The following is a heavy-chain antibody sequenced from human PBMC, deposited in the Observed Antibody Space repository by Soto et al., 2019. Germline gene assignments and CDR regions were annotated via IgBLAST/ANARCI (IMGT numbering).Heavy chain of an antibody. CDR3: AKDVAAAGTHYYYYGMDV. V-gene: IGHV3-23*01. J-gene: IGHJ6*02. CDR2: VSGSGETT. CDR1: GFTFSSYA. D-gene: IGHD6-13*01. Sequence: GGSLRLSCAASGFTFSSYAMSWVRQAPGKGLGWVSAVSGSGETTYYADSVKGRFTISRDNSKNTLYLQMNSLRAEDTAVYYCAKDVAAAGTHYYYYGMDVWGQGTTVTVSS.